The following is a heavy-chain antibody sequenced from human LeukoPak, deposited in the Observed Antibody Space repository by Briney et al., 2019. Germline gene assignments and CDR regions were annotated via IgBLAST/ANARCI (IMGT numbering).Heavy chain of an antibody. CDR2: ISPNSVDK. CDR1: GFTFSTYS. J-gene: IGHJ4*02. CDR3: ARVGQWQDFDY. V-gene: IGHV3-21*01. Sequence: PGGSLRLSCAASGFTFSTYSMNWVRQTPGKGLEWVSSISPNSVDKYHADSVKGRFTISRDNAKNSLYLQMNSLRAEDTALYYCARVGQWQDFDYWGQGTLVTVSS. D-gene: IGHD6-19*01.